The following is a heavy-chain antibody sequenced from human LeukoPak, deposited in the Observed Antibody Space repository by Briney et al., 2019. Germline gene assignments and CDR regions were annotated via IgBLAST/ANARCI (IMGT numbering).Heavy chain of an antibody. D-gene: IGHD1-7*01. CDR1: GYTFTAYY. CDR2: INPNSGDT. CDR3: ARDYIDPGNYTPLGY. V-gene: IGHV1-2*02. J-gene: IGHJ4*02. Sequence: GASVKVSCKASGYTFTAYYVHWVRQAPGQGLEWMGWINPNSGDTSSAQKFQGRVTMTRDTSISTVYMELSSLRSDDTAVYYCARDYIDPGNYTPLGYWGQGTLVTVSS.